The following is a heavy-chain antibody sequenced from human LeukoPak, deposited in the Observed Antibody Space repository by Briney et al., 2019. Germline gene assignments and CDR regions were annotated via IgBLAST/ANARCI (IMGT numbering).Heavy chain of an antibody. CDR3: TRHGPGLISFGYYFDY. CDR1: GGSFSSSY. V-gene: IGHV4-59*08. Sequence: PSETLSLACTVSGGSFSSSYWSWIRQPPGKGLEWIGYIHYSGSTNNNPSLMSRVTISVDTSKNQFSLKLRSVTAADTAVYYCTRHGPGLISFGYYFDYWGQGTPVTVSS. D-gene: IGHD3-10*01. CDR2: IHYSGST. J-gene: IGHJ4*02.